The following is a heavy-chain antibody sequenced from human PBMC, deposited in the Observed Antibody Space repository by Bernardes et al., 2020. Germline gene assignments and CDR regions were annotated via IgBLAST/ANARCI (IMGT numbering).Heavy chain of an antibody. Sequence: GGSLRLSCAASGFTFSSYEMKWVRQAPGKGLEWVSYISSSGSTKKYADSVKGRFTISRDNAKNSLYLQMNSLRAEDTAVYYCASGTTGTTHPPYFFHNWGQGTLVTVSS. CDR2: ISSSGSTK. D-gene: IGHD1-1*01. CDR1: GFTFSSYE. V-gene: IGHV3-48*03. J-gene: IGHJ4*02. CDR3: ASGTTGTTHPPYFFHN.